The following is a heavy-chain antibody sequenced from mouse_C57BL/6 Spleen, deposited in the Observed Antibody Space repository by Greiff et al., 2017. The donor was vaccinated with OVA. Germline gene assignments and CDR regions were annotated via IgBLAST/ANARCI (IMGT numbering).Heavy chain of an antibody. CDR1: GFTFSSYA. D-gene: IGHD2-13*01. CDR3: ARDDYEY. V-gene: IGHV5-4*01. CDR2: ISDGGSYT. Sequence: DVHLVESGGGLVKPGGSLKLSCAASGFTFSSYAMSWVRQTPEKRLEWVATISDGGSYTYYPDNVKGRFTISRDNAKNNLYLQMSHLKSEDTAMYYCARDDYEYWGQGTTLTVSS. J-gene: IGHJ2*01.